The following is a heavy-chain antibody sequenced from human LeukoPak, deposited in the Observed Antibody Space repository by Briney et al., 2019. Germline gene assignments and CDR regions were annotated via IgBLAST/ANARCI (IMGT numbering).Heavy chain of an antibody. J-gene: IGHJ6*03. CDR2: IDWDDDK. Sequence: SGPTLVKPTQTLTLTCTFSGFSLSTSGMCVSWIRQPPGKALEWLARIDWDDDKYYSTSLKTRPTISKDTSKNQVVLTMTNMDPVDTATYYCARTYDGSGSPRTTYYYYMDVWGKGTTVTVSS. D-gene: IGHD3-10*01. CDR3: ARTYDGSGSPRTTYYYYMDV. V-gene: IGHV2-70*11. CDR1: GFSLSTSGMC.